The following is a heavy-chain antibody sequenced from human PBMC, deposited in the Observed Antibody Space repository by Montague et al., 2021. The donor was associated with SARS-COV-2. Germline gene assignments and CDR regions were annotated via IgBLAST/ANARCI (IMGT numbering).Heavy chain of an antibody. CDR2: MYYTGTS. D-gene: IGHD2-2*02. J-gene: IGHJ4*01. CDR1: GGSASGYY. Sequence: SETLSLTCAISGGSASGYYWAWIRQPPGKGLEWIGYMYYTGTSNYNPSLKSRVSMSIDTSKNHFSLNLTSVAAADKGVYYCERGLGYTTMFRFFDYWGHGAEVTVSS. CDR3: ERGLGYTTMFRFFDY. V-gene: IGHV4-59*02.